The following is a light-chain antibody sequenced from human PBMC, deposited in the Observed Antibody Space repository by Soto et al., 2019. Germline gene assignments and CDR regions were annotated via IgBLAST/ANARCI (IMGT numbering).Light chain of an antibody. CDR1: SSNIGSNY. J-gene: IGLJ1*01. CDR2: SNN. CDR3: AAWDHRLCAYV. V-gene: IGLV1-47*02. Sequence: QSVLTQPPSASGTPGQRVTIACSGSSSNIGSNYVYWYQQLPGTAPKLLIYSNNQRPSGVPDRFSGSKSGTSASLAISGLRSEDEADYYCAAWDHRLCAYVFGTGTKFTV.